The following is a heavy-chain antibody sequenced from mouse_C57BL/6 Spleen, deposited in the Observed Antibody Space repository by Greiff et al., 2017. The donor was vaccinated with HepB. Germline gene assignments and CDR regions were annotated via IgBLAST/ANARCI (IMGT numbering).Heavy chain of an antibody. CDR1: GYTFTSYW. D-gene: IGHD3-2*02. CDR2: IDPSDSYT. Sequence: QVQLQQSGAELVKPGASVKLSCKASGYTFTSYWMQWVKQRSGQGLEWIGEIDPSDSYTNYNQKFKGKATLTVDTSSSTAYMQISSLTSEDSAVYYCERQLRGGFAYWGQGTLVTVSA. V-gene: IGHV1-50*01. CDR3: ERQLRGGFAY. J-gene: IGHJ3*01.